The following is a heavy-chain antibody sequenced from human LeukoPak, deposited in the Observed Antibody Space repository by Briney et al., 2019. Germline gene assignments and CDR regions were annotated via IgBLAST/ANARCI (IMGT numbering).Heavy chain of an antibody. J-gene: IGHJ5*02. CDR1: GFTFSSYA. Sequence: GGSLRLSCAASGFTFSSYAMSWVRQAPGKGLEWVSAISGSGGSTYYADSVKGRFTISRDNSKNTLYLQMNSLRAEDTAVYYCAKAQNYYDRARDWFDPWGQGTLVTVSS. CDR2: ISGSGGST. V-gene: IGHV3-23*01. D-gene: IGHD3-22*01. CDR3: AKAQNYYDRARDWFDP.